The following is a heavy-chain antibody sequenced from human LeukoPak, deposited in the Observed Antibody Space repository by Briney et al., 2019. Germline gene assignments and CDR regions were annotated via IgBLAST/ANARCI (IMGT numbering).Heavy chain of an antibody. CDR1: GGTFSSYA. J-gene: IGHJ5*02. CDR3: ARDSGSYSAGHGWFDP. CDR2: IIPIFGTA. V-gene: IGHV1-69*13. Sequence: SVKVSCKASGGTFSSYAISWVRQAPGQGLEWMGGIIPIFGTANYAQKFQGRVAITADESTSTAYMELSSLRSEDTAVYYCARDSGSYSAGHGWFDPWGQGTLVTVSS. D-gene: IGHD1-26*01.